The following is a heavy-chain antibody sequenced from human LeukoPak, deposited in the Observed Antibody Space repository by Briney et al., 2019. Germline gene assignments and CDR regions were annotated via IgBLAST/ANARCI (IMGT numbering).Heavy chain of an antibody. CDR3: ARGVTGKSGYYYYYMDV. J-gene: IGHJ6*03. V-gene: IGHV4-31*03. CDR1: DGSISRGGYY. CDR2: IYYSGST. Sequence: SHTLSLTCTVSDGSISRGGYYWIGIRQHPGKGLEGIVYIYYSGSTYYNPSLKSRVTISVDTSKHQFSLKLSSVTAADTAVYYCARGVTGKSGYYYYYMDVWGKGTTVTVSS. D-gene: IGHD3-10*01.